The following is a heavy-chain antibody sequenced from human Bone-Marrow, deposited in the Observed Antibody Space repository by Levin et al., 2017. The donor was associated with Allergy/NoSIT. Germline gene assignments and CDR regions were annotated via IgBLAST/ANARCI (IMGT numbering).Heavy chain of an antibody. D-gene: IGHD2-2*01. Sequence: AGGSLSLSCAASGFTFSRYSMNWVRQAPGRGLEWVSYISRSSSTISYADSVKGRFTISRDNAKNSLYLQMNSLRDEDTAVYYCARPDCSGTSCYYFFDSWGQGTLVTVSS. J-gene: IGHJ4*02. CDR3: ARPDCSGTSCYYFFDS. CDR1: GFTFSRYS. CDR2: ISRSSSTI. V-gene: IGHV3-48*02.